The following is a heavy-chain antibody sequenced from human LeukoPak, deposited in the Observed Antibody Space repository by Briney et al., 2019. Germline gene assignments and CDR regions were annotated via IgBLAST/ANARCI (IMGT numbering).Heavy chain of an antibody. D-gene: IGHD6-13*01. V-gene: IGHV3-30-3*01. CDR1: GFTFSSYA. CDR2: ISYDGSSK. Sequence: PGGSLRLSCAASGFTFSSYAMHWVRQAPGKGLEWVAVISYDGSSKYYADSVKGRFTISRDNSKNTLYLQMNSLRAEDTAVYYCARVRYSSSWYGGLDYWGQGTLVTVSS. J-gene: IGHJ4*02. CDR3: ARVRYSSSWYGGLDY.